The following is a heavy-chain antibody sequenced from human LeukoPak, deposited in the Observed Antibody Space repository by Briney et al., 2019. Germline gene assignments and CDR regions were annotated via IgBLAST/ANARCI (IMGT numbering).Heavy chain of an antibody. Sequence: ASVKVSCKASGYTFTGYYMHWVRQAPGQGLEWMGWINPNSGGTNYAQKFQGRVTMTRDTSHSTAYMELTSLRSDDTAVYYCARELLECSPPAGYWGQRTLVTVSS. V-gene: IGHV1-2*02. CDR3: ARELLECSPPAGY. CDR2: INPNSGGT. J-gene: IGHJ4*02. D-gene: IGHD3-3*01. CDR1: GYTFTGYY.